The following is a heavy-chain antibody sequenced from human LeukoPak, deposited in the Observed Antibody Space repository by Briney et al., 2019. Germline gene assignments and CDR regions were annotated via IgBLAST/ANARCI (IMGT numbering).Heavy chain of an antibody. J-gene: IGHJ4*02. CDR3: ARRAGAYTHPYDY. D-gene: IGHD3-16*01. Sequence: PGGSLRLSCTVSGFTVSSNSMSWVRQAPGKGLEWVSFIYSAGSTHYSDSVKGRFTISIDNSKNTLYLQMNSLRAEDTAVYYCARRAGAYTHPYDYWGQGTLVTVSS. V-gene: IGHV3-53*01. CDR1: GFTVSSNS. CDR2: IYSAGST.